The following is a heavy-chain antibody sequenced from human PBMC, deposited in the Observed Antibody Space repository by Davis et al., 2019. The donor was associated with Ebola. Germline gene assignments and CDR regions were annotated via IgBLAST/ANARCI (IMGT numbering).Heavy chain of an antibody. J-gene: IGHJ4*02. CDR1: GFTFSNYA. V-gene: IGHV3-23*01. CDR3: AKGRTIPLALDF. Sequence: GGSLRLSCAASGFTFSNYAMHWVRQTPGKGLEWVSAISGNGATTYYADSVKGRFTISRDNAKNSLYLQMNSLRGEDTAFYYCAKGRTIPLALDFWGQGTLVTVSS. CDR2: ISGNGATT. D-gene: IGHD2-2*02.